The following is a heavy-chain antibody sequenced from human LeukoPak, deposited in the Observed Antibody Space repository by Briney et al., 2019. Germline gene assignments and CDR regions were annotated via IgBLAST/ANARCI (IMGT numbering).Heavy chain of an antibody. CDR2: IWYDGSNK. V-gene: IGHV3-33*06. CDR3: AKAGRGSGSYSDFDF. CDR1: GFTFSSYG. D-gene: IGHD3-10*01. J-gene: IGHJ4*02. Sequence: GRSLRLSCAASGFTFSSYGMHWVRQAPGKGLEWVAVIWYDGSNKYYADSVKGRFTISRDNSKNTLYLQMNSLRAEDTAVYYCAKAGRGSGSYSDFDFWGQGTLVTVSP.